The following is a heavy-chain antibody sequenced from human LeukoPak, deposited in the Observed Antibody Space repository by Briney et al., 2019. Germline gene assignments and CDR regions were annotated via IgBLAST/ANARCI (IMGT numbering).Heavy chain of an antibody. CDR2: ISNTENT. J-gene: IGHJ4*02. Sequence: GGSLRLSCEASGLTVFSTFMTWVRQAPGKGLEWVSLISNTENTFYADSVKGRFTISRDNSKNTIYLQMDSLRGEDTAVYFCVRAIGVVDCGTQTCKPYHFDKWGQGTQVTVSS. V-gene: IGHV3-66*01. D-gene: IGHD2-21*01. CDR1: GLTVFSTF. CDR3: VRAIGVVDCGTQTCKPYHFDK.